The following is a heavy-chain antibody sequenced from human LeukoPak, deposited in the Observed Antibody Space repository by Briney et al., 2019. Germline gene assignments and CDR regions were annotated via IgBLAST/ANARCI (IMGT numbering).Heavy chain of an antibody. CDR1: GFIFGDYA. V-gene: IGHV3-49*04. D-gene: IGHD3-22*01. CDR3: TRDSLPYYYDSSGSF. CDR2: IRSRVYGETA. Sequence: GGSLRLSCTTSGFIFGDYAMSWVRQAPGKGLEWVGFIRSRVYGETAEYAASVRGRFTISRDDFKSIAYLQMNSLKTDDTAVYYCTRDSLPYYYDSSGSFWGKGTTVTVSS. J-gene: IGHJ6*04.